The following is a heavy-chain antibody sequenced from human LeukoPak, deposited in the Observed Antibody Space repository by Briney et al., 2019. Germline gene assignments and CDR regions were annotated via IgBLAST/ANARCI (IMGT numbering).Heavy chain of an antibody. D-gene: IGHD5-18*01. CDR2: IYHSGSA. CDR1: GGSISSNNW. Sequence: SGTLSLTCGVSGGSISSNNWWSWVRQPPGQGLEWIGEIYHSGSANYNPSLKSRVTISVDKSKNQLSLKLISVTAADTAVYYCARDVGTALVTGDYWGQGTLVTVSS. J-gene: IGHJ4*02. V-gene: IGHV4-4*02. CDR3: ARDVGTALVTGDY.